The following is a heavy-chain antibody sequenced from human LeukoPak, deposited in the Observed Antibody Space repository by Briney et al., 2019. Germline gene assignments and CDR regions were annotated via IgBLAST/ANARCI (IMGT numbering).Heavy chain of an antibody. CDR3: AKDSFGIAAAVMDY. Sequence: GGSLRLSCAASGFTFDDYAMHWVRQAPGKGLEWVSGINWNSGSTGYADSVKGRFTISRDNAKNSLYLQMNSLRAEDTALYYCAKDSFGIAAAVMDYWGQGTLVTVSS. CDR1: GFTFDDYA. CDR2: INWNSGST. J-gene: IGHJ4*02. D-gene: IGHD6-13*01. V-gene: IGHV3-9*01.